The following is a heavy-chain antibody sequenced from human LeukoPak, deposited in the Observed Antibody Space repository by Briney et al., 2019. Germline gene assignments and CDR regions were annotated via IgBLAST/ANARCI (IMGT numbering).Heavy chain of an antibody. CDR2: IFHSGSV. V-gene: IGHV4-38-2*02. Sequence: SETLSLTCIVSGYSIISDYFWGWVRQPPGKGLEWIGSIFHSGSVYYNPSLKSRVTISVDPSKNRFSLKLTSVTAADTAVYYCARFSNVGQQWLPQGFDYWGQGTLVTVSS. CDR3: ARFSNVGQQWLPQGFDY. D-gene: IGHD6-19*01. CDR1: GYSIISDYF. J-gene: IGHJ4*02.